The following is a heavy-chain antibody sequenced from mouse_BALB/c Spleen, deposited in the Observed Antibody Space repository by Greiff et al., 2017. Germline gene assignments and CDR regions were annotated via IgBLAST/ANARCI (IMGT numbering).Heavy chain of an antibody. CDR2: IHYSGST. Sequence: VQLKQSGPDLVKPSQSLSLTCTVTGYSITSSYSWHWIRQFPGNKLEWIGYIHYSGSTNYNPSLKSRISITRDTSKNQFFLQLNSVTTEDTATYYCARDGAGTSYWGQGTTLTVSS. V-gene: IGHV3-1*02. J-gene: IGHJ2*01. D-gene: IGHD4-1*01. CDR3: ARDGAGTSY. CDR1: GYSITSSYS.